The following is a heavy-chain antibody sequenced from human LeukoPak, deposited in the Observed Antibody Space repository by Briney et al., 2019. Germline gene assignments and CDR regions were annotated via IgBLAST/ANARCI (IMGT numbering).Heavy chain of an antibody. J-gene: IGHJ4*02. CDR1: GFSFSSYA. CDR3: ATYRQVLLPFES. Sequence: GGSLRLSCATSGFSFSSYAMSWVRQAPGKGLEWVSSIFPSGGEIHYADSVRGRFTISRDNSKSTLSLQMNSLRAEDTAIYYCATYRQVLLPFESWGQGTLVTVSS. CDR2: IFPSGGEI. V-gene: IGHV3-23*01. D-gene: IGHD2-8*02.